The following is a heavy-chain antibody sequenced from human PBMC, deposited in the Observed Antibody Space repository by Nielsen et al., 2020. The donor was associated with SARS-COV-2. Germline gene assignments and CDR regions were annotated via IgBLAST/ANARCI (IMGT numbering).Heavy chain of an antibody. Sequence: GGSLRLSCAASGFTFSSYGMHWVRQAPGKGLEWVAVISYDGSNKYYADSVKGRFTISRDNSKNTLYLQMNSLRAEDTAVYYCAKVIWPAATNPFDGMDIWGQGTMVTVSS. CDR1: GFTFSSYG. CDR2: ISYDGSNK. CDR3: AKVIWPAATNPFDGMDI. V-gene: IGHV3-30*18. J-gene: IGHJ3*02. D-gene: IGHD2-15*01.